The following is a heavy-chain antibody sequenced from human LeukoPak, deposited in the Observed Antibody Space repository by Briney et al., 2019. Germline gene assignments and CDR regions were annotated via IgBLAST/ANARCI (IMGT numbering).Heavy chain of an antibody. CDR2: IYYSTCT. CDR1: GGSITSSIDY. V-gene: IGHV4-39*01. J-gene: IGHJ6*02. Sequence: KSSETLSLTCTVSGGSITSSIDYWGWVRQPPGKGLEWIATIYYSTCTQYNPSLKSRVTMSVDTSKNQFSLKLSSMTAADTAVYYCARHQCSGTRCYNFYFYGMDVWGQGTTVTVSS. CDR3: ARHQCSGTRCYNFYFYGMDV. D-gene: IGHD2-2*02.